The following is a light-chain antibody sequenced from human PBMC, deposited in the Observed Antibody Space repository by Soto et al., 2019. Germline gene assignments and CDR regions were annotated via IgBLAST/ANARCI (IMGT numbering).Light chain of an antibody. CDR1: QDIRKY. Sequence: DIQITQSPYSLSASVGDRVTITCQATQDIRKYLNWYQQKPGRAPKLLIYGASNLETGVPSRFSGSGYGTDFTFTISSLQPEHIATNYCQHYDHLPPFTFGPGTKVAIK. J-gene: IGKJ3*01. CDR3: QHYDHLPPFT. V-gene: IGKV1-33*01. CDR2: GAS.